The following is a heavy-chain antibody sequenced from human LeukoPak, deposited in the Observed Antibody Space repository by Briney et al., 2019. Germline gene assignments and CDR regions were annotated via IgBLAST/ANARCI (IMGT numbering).Heavy chain of an antibody. CDR3: AKEERRDSSGYHFDY. V-gene: IGHV3-23*01. D-gene: IGHD3-22*01. CDR1: GFTFSGYA. CDR2: ITGSGGST. J-gene: IGHJ4*02. Sequence: PGGSLRLSCAASGFTFSGYAMNWVRQAPGKGLEWVSGITGSGGSTFYADSVKGRFTISRDNSKNTLFLKMESLRAEDTAVYYCAKEERRDSSGYHFDYWGQGTLVTVSS.